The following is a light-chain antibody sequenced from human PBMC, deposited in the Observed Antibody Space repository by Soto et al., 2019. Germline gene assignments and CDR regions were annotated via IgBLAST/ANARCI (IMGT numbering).Light chain of an antibody. V-gene: IGKV3-20*01. CDR1: QSVSSSY. CDR3: KQYGSPPLT. Sequence: EIELTQSTGTLSLSPGERATLSCRASQSVSSSYLAWYQQKPGQAPRRLIYGASSRPTGIPDRFSGSGFGIDFTLSLSRLAPDDCSRYYCKQYGSPPLTFGQATQVEIK. CDR2: GAS. J-gene: IGKJ1*01.